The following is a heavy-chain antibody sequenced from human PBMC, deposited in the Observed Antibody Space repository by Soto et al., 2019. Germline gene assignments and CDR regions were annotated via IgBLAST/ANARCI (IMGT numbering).Heavy chain of an antibody. CDR2: ISYDGSNK. J-gene: IGHJ6*03. Sequence: GGSLRLSCAASGFTFSSYGMHWVRQAPGKGLEWVAVISYDGSNKYYADSVKGRFTISRDNSKNTTYLQMNSLRAEDTAVYYCAKLPPPSQQLPNTYYYYYMDVWGKGTTVTVSS. CDR1: GFTFSSYG. CDR3: AKLPPPSQQLPNTYYYYYMDV. V-gene: IGHV3-30*18. D-gene: IGHD6-13*01.